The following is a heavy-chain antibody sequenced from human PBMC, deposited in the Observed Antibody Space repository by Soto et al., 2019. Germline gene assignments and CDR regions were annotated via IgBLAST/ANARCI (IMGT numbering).Heavy chain of an antibody. D-gene: IGHD2-8*01. CDR1: GYSFTDYH. CDR3: ARGDSTDCSNGVCSFFYNHDMDV. CDR2: INPNSGGT. Sequence: ASVNVSCKASGYSFTDYHIHWVRQAPGQGLEWLGRINPNSGGTSTAQKFQGWVTMTTDTSISTASMELTRLTSDDTAIYYCARGDSTDCSNGVCSFFYNHDMDVWGDGKTVTVSA. V-gene: IGHV1-2*04. J-gene: IGHJ6*04.